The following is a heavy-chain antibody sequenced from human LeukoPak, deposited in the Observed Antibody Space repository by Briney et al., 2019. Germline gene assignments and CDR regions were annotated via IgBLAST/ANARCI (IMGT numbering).Heavy chain of an antibody. CDR2: VSPSGGII. D-gene: IGHD3-22*01. J-gene: IGHJ4*02. V-gene: IGHV3-11*01. Sequence: PGGSLRLSCTASGFRFDDYYMTWIRQAPGKGLEWVSFVSPSGGIIDYADSVKGRFIISRDNAKNSVDLQMNSLRAEDTAVYYCATTMITGPFNFRGQGTLVSVSS. CDR1: GFRFDDYY. CDR3: ATTMITGPFNF.